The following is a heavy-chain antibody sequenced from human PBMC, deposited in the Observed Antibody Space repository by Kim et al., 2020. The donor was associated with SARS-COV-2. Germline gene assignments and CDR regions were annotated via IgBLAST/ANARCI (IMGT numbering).Heavy chain of an antibody. CDR1: GGSISSSSYY. CDR2: IYYSGST. V-gene: IGHV4-39*01. Sequence: SETLSLTCTVSGGSISSSSYYWGWIRQPPGKGLEWIGSIYYSGSTYYNPSLKSRVTISVDTSKNQFSLKLSSVTAADTAVYYCARQVESANWKSGYSGYGEYYYYYYGMDVWGQGTTVTVSS. J-gene: IGHJ6*02. D-gene: IGHD5-12*01. CDR3: ARQVESANWKSGYSGYGEYYYYYYGMDV.